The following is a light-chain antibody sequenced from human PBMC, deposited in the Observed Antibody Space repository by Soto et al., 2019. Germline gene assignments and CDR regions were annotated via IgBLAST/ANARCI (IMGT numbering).Light chain of an antibody. Sequence: GNRVPITCRATQNINSWLAWYQQKPGKAPKLLIFDASSLESGVPSRFSGSGSGTEFTLTISSLQPDDFATYYCQQYDSYSWTFGQGIKVDIK. CDR2: DAS. V-gene: IGKV1-5*01. CDR3: QQYDSYSWT. CDR1: QNINSW. J-gene: IGKJ1*01.